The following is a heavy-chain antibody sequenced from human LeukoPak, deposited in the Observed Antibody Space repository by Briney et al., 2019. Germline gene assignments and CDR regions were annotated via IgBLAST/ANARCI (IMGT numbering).Heavy chain of an antibody. D-gene: IGHD4-17*01. V-gene: IGHV1-69*06. J-gene: IGHJ3*02. CDR2: IIPIFGTA. CDR1: GGTFSSYA. Sequence: GASVKVSCKASGGTFSSYAISWVRQAPGQGLEWMGGIIPIFGTANYAQKFQGRVTITADKSTSTAYMELSSLRSEDTAVYYCARITTVTTSLAAFDIWGQGTMVTVSS. CDR3: ARITTVTTSLAAFDI.